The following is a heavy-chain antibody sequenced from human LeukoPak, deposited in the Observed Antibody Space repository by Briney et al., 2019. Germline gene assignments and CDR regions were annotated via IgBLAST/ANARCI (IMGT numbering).Heavy chain of an antibody. CDR2: INPNSGGT. D-gene: IGHD6-6*01. Sequence: ASVKVSCKASGYTFTGYYMHWVRQAPGQGLEWMGWINPNSGGTNYAQKFQGRVTMTRDTSISTAYMELSRLRSDDTAVYYCARDLRYSSSSGDNFDYWGQGTLVTVSS. V-gene: IGHV1-2*02. CDR1: GYTFTGYY. CDR3: ARDLRYSSSSGDNFDY. J-gene: IGHJ4*02.